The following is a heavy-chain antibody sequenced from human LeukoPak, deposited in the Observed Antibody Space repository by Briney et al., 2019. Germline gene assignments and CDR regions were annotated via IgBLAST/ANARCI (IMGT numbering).Heavy chain of an antibody. V-gene: IGHV1-18*01. CDR1: GYTFTSYG. CDR3: ARRKADCSSTSCYDLAVAVGAFDI. J-gene: IGHJ3*02. D-gene: IGHD2-2*01. Sequence: ASVKVSCKASGYTFTSYGISWVRQAPGQGLEWMGWISAYNGNTNYAQKLQGRVTMTTDTSTSTAYMELRSLRSEDTAVYYCARRKADCSSTSCYDLAVAVGAFDIWGQGTMVTVSS. CDR2: ISAYNGNT.